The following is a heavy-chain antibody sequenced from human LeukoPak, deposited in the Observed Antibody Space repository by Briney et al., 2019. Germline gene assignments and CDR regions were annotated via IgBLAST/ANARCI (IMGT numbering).Heavy chain of an antibody. CDR3: AKGKVVTGIDY. CDR2: ISGGGGST. V-gene: IGHV3-23*01. D-gene: IGHD2-21*02. CDR1: GFSVSSNY. Sequence: GVSLRLSCVASGFSVSSNYMSWVRQTPGKGLEWVSAISGGGGSTYYADSVKGRFTISRDNSKNTLYLQMNSLRAEDTAVYYCAKGKVVTGIDYWGQGTLVTVSS. J-gene: IGHJ4*02.